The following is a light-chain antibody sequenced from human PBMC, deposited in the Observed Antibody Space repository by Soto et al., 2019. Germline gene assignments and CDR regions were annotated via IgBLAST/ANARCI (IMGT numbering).Light chain of an antibody. CDR2: LAS. CDR3: QHYYSTPPT. CDR1: QSVLYRSNNKNY. V-gene: IGKV4-1*01. Sequence: DIVMTQFPDSLAVSLGERATINCKSSQSVLYRSNNKNYFTWYQQKPGPPPKLLIYLASTRESGVPDRFSGSGSGTDFTLTISSLQAEDVAVYYCQHYYSTPPTLGQGTKVEIK. J-gene: IGKJ1*01.